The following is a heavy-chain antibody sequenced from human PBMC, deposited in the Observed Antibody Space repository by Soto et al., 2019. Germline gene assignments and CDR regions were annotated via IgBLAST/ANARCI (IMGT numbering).Heavy chain of an antibody. D-gene: IGHD3-16*02. Sequence: EVQLVESGGGLVQPGGSLRLSCAASGFSLSDHYMDWVRQAPGKGLEWVGRSRNKVNSYSTEYAASVKGRFTISRDESEKSLSLQMNSPKTEDTAVYYCGRAGSYRPIDYWGQGTLVTVSS. CDR2: SRNKVNSYST. J-gene: IGHJ4*02. V-gene: IGHV3-72*01. CDR1: GFSLSDHY. CDR3: GRAGSYRPIDY.